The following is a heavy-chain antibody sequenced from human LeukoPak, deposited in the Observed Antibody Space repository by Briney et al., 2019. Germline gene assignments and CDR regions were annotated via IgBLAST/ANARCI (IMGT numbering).Heavy chain of an antibody. J-gene: IGHJ6*03. D-gene: IGHD2-2*02. V-gene: IGHV4-39*01. CDR2: IYYSGST. Sequence: ASETLSLTCTVSGGSIRSSHYYWGWIRQPPGKGLEWIGSIYYSGSTYYNPSLKSRVTISVDTSKNQFSLKLSSVTAADTAVYYCARQTPTYCSSTSCYIMDVWGKGTTVTVSS. CDR1: GGSIRSSHYY. CDR3: ARQTPTYCSSTSCYIMDV.